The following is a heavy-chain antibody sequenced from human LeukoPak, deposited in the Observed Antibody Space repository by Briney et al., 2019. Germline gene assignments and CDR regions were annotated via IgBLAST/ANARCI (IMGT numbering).Heavy chain of an antibody. J-gene: IGHJ4*02. D-gene: IGHD1-26*01. CDR2: ISGSGDST. CDR3: AKAIWASTVGAAGIFFDY. V-gene: IGHV3-23*01. CDR1: AFTFRRYA. Sequence: GGSLRLSCVASAFTFRRYAMSWVRQAPGKGLEWVSTISGSGDSTDYADSVKGRLAISRDNSKNTVYLQMNSLRVEDTAVYYCAKAIWASTVGAAGIFFDYWGQGILVTVSS.